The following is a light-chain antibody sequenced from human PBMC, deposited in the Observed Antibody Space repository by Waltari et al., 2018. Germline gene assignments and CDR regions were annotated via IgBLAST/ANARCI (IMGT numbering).Light chain of an antibody. CDR3: LLHFGGDQLV. CDR2: GST. CDR1: PGAAAGDFY. Sequence: QTVVTQEPSLTVSPGRTVTLTCASSPGAAAGDFYPSGFQQMPGQAPRALIFGSTNRYSWTPARFSGSLLGGKAALTLSGAQPEDEADYYCLLHFGGDQLVFGGGTKLTVL. V-gene: IGLV7-43*01. J-gene: IGLJ3*02.